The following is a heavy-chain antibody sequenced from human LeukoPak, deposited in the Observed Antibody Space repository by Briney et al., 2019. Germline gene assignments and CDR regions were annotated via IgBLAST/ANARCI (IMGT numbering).Heavy chain of an antibody. V-gene: IGHV3-23*01. CDR1: GFTFSSYA. Sequence: GGSLRLSCAASGFTFSSYAMCWVRRAPGKGMEWVSFITTSGGSTSYADSVKGRFTISRDNPRNTLYMQMNSLRDEDTAVYYCAIMHGYYDGSGYWVQWGQGTLVTVSS. J-gene: IGHJ4*02. CDR3: AIMHGYYDGSGYWVQ. D-gene: IGHD3-22*01. CDR2: ITTSGGST.